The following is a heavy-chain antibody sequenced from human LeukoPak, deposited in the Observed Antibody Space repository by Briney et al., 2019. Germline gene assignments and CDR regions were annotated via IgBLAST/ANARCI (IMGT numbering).Heavy chain of an antibody. CDR3: ARAVYSSSWYYFDY. D-gene: IGHD6-13*01. Sequence: SETLSLTCTVSGGSISSYYWSWIRQPPGKGLEWIGYIYYSGSTNYNPSLKSRVTISVDTSKSQFSLKLSSVTAADTAVYYCARAVYSSSWYYFDYWGQGTLVTVSS. CDR2: IYYSGST. CDR1: GGSISSYY. V-gene: IGHV4-59*01. J-gene: IGHJ4*02.